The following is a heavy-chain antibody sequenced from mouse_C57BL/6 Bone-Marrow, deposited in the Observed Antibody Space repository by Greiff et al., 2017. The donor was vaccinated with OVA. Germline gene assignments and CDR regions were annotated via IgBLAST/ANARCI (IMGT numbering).Heavy chain of an antibody. CDR1: GYTFTSYW. CDR3: AREGIYGYYFDY. J-gene: IGHJ2*01. V-gene: IGHV1-55*01. CDR2: IYPGSGST. D-gene: IGHD2-2*01. Sequence: QVQLKQPGAELVKPGASVKMSCKASGYTFTSYWIIWVKQRPGQGLEWIGDIYPGSGSTNYNEKFKSKATLTVDTSSSTAYMQLSSLTSEDSAVYYCAREGIYGYYFDYWGQGTTLTVSS.